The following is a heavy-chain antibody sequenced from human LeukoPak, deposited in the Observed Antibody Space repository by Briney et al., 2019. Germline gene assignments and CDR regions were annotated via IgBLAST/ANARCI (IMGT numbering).Heavy chain of an antibody. D-gene: IGHD3-10*01. J-gene: IGHJ3*02. CDR3: ARESGFRGDAFDI. CDR1: GFTFSSYE. CDR2: ISTSGSTI. V-gene: IGHV3-48*03. Sequence: GGSLRPSCAASGFTFSSYEMNWVRQAPGKGLEWVSYISTSGSTIYYADSVKGRFIISRDNAKNSLYLQMNSLRAEDTAVYYCARESGFRGDAFDIWGQGTMVTVSS.